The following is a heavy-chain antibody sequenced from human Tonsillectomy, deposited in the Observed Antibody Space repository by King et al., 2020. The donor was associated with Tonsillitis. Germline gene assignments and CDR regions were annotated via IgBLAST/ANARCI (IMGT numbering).Heavy chain of an antibody. V-gene: IGHV3-30-3*01. CDR2: ISYDGSNK. J-gene: IGHJ4*02. Sequence: VQLVESGGGVVQPGRSLRLSCAASGFTFSSYAMHWVRQAPGKGLEWVAVISYDGSNKYYADSVKGRFTISRDNSKNTLYLQMNSLRAEDTAVYYCARGTRRGYSYDIIDYWGQGTLVTVSS. D-gene: IGHD5-18*01. CDR1: GFTFSSYA. CDR3: ARGTRRGYSYDIIDY.